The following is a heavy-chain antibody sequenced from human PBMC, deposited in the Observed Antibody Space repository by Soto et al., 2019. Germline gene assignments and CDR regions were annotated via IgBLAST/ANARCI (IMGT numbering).Heavy chain of an antibody. V-gene: IGHV3-21*01. CDR1: GFTFSSYS. Sequence: EVQLVESGGGLVKPGGSLSLSCAASGFTFSSYSMNWVRQAPGKGLEWVSSISSSSSYIYYADSVKGRFTISRDNSKNSLYLQMNSLRAEDTAVYYCARVFDYSNYYFDYWGQGTLVTVSS. CDR2: ISSSSSYI. J-gene: IGHJ4*02. CDR3: ARVFDYSNYYFDY. D-gene: IGHD4-4*01.